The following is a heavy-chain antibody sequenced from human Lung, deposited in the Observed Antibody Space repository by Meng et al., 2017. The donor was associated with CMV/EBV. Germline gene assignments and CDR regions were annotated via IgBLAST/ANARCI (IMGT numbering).Heavy chain of an antibody. CDR1: GGSISSYY. D-gene: IGHD4-23*01. CDR2: IYYSGST. J-gene: IGHJ3*02. CDR3: ASSAYGGKFTDAFDI. Sequence: SXTXSLXCTVSGGSISSYYWTWIRQPPGKGLEWIGSIYYSGSTNYNPSLKIRVTMSVDPSRKQFSLKLSSVLPADTAVYYCASSAYGGKFTDAFDIWGQATMITVSS. V-gene: IGHV4-59*01.